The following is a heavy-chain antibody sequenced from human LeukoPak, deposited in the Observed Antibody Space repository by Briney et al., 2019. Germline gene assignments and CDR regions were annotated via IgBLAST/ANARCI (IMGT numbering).Heavy chain of an antibody. J-gene: IGHJ4*02. CDR1: GGSLSSCTYY. D-gene: IGHD2/OR15-2a*01. Sequence: KPSENLSLNCTVSGGSLSSCTYYLGWIRPPPGKGPEWIGTIYYSGSTYYNPSLKSRVTISGDASKNHFSLNLTSMTAADTAVYYCARLPKGLYDYAYWGQGTLVTVSS. CDR2: IYYSGST. CDR3: ARLPKGLYDYAY. V-gene: IGHV4-39*02.